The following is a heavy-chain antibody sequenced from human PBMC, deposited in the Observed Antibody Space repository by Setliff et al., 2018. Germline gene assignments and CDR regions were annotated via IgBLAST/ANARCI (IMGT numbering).Heavy chain of an antibody. V-gene: IGHV4-39*07. CDR2: IYYSGST. Sequence: LSLTCTVSGGSIRSSTYYWGWIRQPPGKGLEWIGTIYYSGSTYYNPSLKSRVTISVDTSKNQFSLKLSSVTAADTAVYYCARVSMYSSSWYYYYYGMDVWGQGTTVTVSS. CDR3: ARVSMYSSSWYYYYYGMDV. J-gene: IGHJ6*02. D-gene: IGHD6-13*01. CDR1: GGSIRSSTYY.